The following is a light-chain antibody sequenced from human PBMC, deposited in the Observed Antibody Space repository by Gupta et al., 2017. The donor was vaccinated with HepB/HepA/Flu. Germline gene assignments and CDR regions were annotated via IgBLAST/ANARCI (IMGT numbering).Light chain of an antibody. J-gene: IGKJ1*01. CDR1: QSVSN. CDR3: QQYDKGPPWT. CDR2: GAS. Sequence: VLTPSPAPLSVSPGERATLFCRASQSVSNLAWYQQEPGQAPRLLIYGASTRATGIPARFSGSGSGTEFTLNISRLQSEDFAVYYCQQYDKGPPWTFGQGTKVEIK. V-gene: IGKV3-15*01.